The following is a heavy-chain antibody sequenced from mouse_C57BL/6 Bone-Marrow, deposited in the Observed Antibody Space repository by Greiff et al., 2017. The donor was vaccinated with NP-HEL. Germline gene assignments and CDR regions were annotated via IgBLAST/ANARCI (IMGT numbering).Heavy chain of an antibody. V-gene: IGHV1-18*01. CDR2: INPNNGGH. J-gene: IGHJ1*03. CDR1: GYTFTDYN. CDR3: ARSRDGYYWYFDV. Sequence: VQLQQSGPELVKPGASVKIPCKASGYTFTDYNMDWVKQSHGKSLEWIGDINPNNGGHIYNQKFKGKATLTVDQSSSTAYMELRSLTSEYTTVYYCARSRDGYYWYFDVWGTGTTVTGSS. D-gene: IGHD2-3*01.